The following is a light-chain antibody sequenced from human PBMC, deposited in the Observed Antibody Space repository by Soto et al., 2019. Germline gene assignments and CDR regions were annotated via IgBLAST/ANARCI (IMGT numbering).Light chain of an antibody. J-gene: IGKJ2*01. CDR1: QSISNN. CDR3: QQYNNWAHT. CDR2: GAS. Sequence: ELVMTQSPVTLSASPGERATLSCRASQSISNNLAWHQQKPGQAPRLLIYGASTRATGIPARFSGSGSGTEFNLTISSLQSEDFAVYYCQQYNNWAHTFGQGTKLEIK. V-gene: IGKV3-15*01.